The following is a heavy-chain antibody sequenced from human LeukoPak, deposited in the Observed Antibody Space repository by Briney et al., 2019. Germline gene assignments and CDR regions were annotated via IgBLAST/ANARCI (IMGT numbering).Heavy chain of an antibody. CDR2: ITGPGTNT. Sequence: PGGSLRLSCAASGFTFSNYGMNWVRQAPGKGLEWVSGITGPGTNTYYADSVKGRFTISRDNSKNTLYLQMNSLRAEDTAVYYCAKDYDSSGYPVSNFDYWGQGTLVTVSS. J-gene: IGHJ4*02. CDR3: AKDYDSSGYPVSNFDY. D-gene: IGHD3-22*01. V-gene: IGHV3-23*01. CDR1: GFTFSNYG.